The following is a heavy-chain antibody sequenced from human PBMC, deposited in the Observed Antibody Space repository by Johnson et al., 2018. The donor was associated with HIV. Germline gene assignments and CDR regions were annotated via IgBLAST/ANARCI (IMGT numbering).Heavy chain of an antibody. V-gene: IGHV3-13*01. J-gene: IGHJ3*02. CDR2: IGTGGDT. CDR1: GFTFRSYI. Sequence: VQLVESGGGVVQPGRSLRLSCAASGFTFRSYIMHWVRQGTGKGLEWVSGIGTGGDTHYPDSVKGRFTISRENAKNSLYLQMNSLRAGDTAVYYCARSRWGSTLGALDIWGQGTMVTVSS. CDR3: ARSRWGSTLGALDI. D-gene: IGHD1-26*01.